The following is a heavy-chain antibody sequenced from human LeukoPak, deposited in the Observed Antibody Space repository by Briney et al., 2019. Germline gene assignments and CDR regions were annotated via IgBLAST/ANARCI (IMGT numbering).Heavy chain of an antibody. J-gene: IGHJ4*02. Sequence: PGGSLRLSCAASGFTFSSYAMSGVRQAPGKGLEWGSAISGSGGSTYYADSVKGRFTISRDNSKNTLYLQMNSLRAEDTAVYYCAKARYSSSWYYFDYWGQGTLVTVSS. D-gene: IGHD6-13*01. V-gene: IGHV3-23*01. CDR3: AKARYSSSWYYFDY. CDR2: ISGSGGST. CDR1: GFTFSSYA.